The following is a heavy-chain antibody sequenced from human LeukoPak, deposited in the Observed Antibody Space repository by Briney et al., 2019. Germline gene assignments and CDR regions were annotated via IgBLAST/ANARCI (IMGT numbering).Heavy chain of an antibody. D-gene: IGHD2-15*01. CDR2: IYYSGST. V-gene: IGHV4-31*03. CDR1: GGSISSGGYY. Sequence: SETLSLTCTVSGGSISSGGYYWSWIRQHPGTGLEWIAYIYYSGSTYYNPSLKSRVTISVDTSKNQFSLKLSSVTAADTAVYYCARGAYCSGGSCYFDYWGQETLVTVSS. J-gene: IGHJ4*02. CDR3: ARGAYCSGGSCYFDY.